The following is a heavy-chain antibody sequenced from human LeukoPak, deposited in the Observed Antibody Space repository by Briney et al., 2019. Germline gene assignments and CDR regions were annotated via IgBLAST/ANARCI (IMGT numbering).Heavy chain of an antibody. CDR1: GFTFSSYA. V-gene: IGHV3-23*01. D-gene: IGHD6-19*01. J-gene: IGHJ6*02. Sequence: GGSLRLSCAASGFTFSSYAMSWVRQAPGKGLEWVSAISGSGGSTYYADSVKGRFTISRDNSKNTLYLQMNSLRAEDTAVYYCAREDSSGYRYYYYYGMDVWGQGTTVTVSS. CDR2: ISGSGGST. CDR3: AREDSSGYRYYYYYGMDV.